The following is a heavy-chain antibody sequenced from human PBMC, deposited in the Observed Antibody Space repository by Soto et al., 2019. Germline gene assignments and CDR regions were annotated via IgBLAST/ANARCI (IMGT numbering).Heavy chain of an antibody. CDR3: VIDSRTGCSSINCYMH. D-gene: IGHD2-15*01. J-gene: IGHJ4*02. V-gene: IGHV4-4*02. Sequence: QLQLRESGPGLVQPSGTLSLTCDVSGDSLTNNHWWSWVRQAPGKGLEWIGEIWHTGRPNYNPSLKSRVAISIDKSKNQFSLKLSSVTAADTAVYYCVIDSRTGCSSINCYMHWGQGTLVTVSS. CDR1: GDSLTNNHW. CDR2: IWHTGRP.